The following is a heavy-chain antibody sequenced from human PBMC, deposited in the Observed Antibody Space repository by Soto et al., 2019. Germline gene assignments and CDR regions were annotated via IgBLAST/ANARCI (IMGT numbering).Heavy chain of an antibody. Sequence: QVQLVQSGAEVKKPGSSVKVSCKASGGTFSSYAISWVRQAPGQGLEWMGGIIPIFGTANYAQKFQGRVTITADEATSTAYMELSSLRSEDTAVYYCARAAVGATRYYCYGMDVWGQGTTVTVSS. CDR3: ARAAVGATRYYCYGMDV. J-gene: IGHJ6*02. CDR2: IIPIFGTA. CDR1: GGTFSSYA. D-gene: IGHD1-26*01. V-gene: IGHV1-69*01.